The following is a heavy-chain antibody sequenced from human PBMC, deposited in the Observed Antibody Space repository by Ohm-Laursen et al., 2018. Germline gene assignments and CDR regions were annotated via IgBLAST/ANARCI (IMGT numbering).Heavy chain of an antibody. CDR3: ARAGDTSMEIDY. Sequence: SDTLSLTCTVSGGSISSYYWGWIRQPPGKGLEWIGYIYNSGRSNYNPSLKSRVTISVDMSKNQFSLRLSSVTAADTAVYYCARAGDTSMEIDYWGQGTLVTVSS. J-gene: IGHJ4*02. CDR1: GGSISSYY. CDR2: IYNSGRS. D-gene: IGHD5-18*01. V-gene: IGHV4-59*07.